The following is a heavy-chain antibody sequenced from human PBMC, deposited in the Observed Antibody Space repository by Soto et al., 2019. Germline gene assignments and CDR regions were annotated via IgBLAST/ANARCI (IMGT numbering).Heavy chain of an antibody. V-gene: IGHV3-11*01. J-gene: IGHJ4*02. CDR1: GFTFSDYY. CDR2: ISSSGSTI. Sequence: GSLRLSCAASGFTFSDYYMSWIRQAPGKGLEWVSYISSSGSTIYYADSVKGRFTISRDNAKNSLYLQMNSLRAEDTAVYYCARVLVYAAPVTDWGQGTLVTVSS. D-gene: IGHD2-8*01. CDR3: ARVLVYAAPVTD.